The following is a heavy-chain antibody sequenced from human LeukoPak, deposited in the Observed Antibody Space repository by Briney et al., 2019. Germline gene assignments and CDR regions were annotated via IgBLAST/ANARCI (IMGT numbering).Heavy chain of an antibody. V-gene: IGHV3-7*01. CDR2: INQDGTEK. D-gene: IGHD2-2*01. CDR3: ARVPYCSSTSCYSYYYYYMDV. J-gene: IGHJ6*03. Sequence: GGSLRLSCVASGFSFNTYWMSWVRQAPGEGLEWVANINQDGTEKYYVDSVKGRFTISRDNAKNSLYLQMNSLRAEDTAVYYCARVPYCSSTSCYSYYYYYMDVWGKGTTVTISS. CDR1: GFSFNTYW.